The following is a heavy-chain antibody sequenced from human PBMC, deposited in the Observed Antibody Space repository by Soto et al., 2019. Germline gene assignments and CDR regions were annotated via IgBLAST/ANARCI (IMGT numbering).Heavy chain of an antibody. D-gene: IGHD6-13*01. CDR3: ARGAGNSDAFDI. Sequence: PGGSLRLSCAASGFTFSSYDMHWVCQATGKGLEWVSAIGTAGDTYYPGSVKGRFTISRENAKNSLYLQMNSLRAGDTAVYYCARGAGNSDAFDIWGQGTMVTVSS. J-gene: IGHJ3*02. V-gene: IGHV3-13*01. CDR1: GFTFSSYD. CDR2: IGTAGDT.